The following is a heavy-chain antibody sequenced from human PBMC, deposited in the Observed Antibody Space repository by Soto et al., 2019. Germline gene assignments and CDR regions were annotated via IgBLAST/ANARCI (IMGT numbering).Heavy chain of an antibody. CDR2: MNPNRGNT. Sequence: QVQLVQSGAEVKKPGASVKVSCKASGYTFTSYDINWVRQATGQGLEWMGWMNPNRGNTGYAQKFQGRVTMTRNTSISTAYMELSSLRSEDTAVYYCARGDRYCSGGSCSNWFDPWGQGTLVTVSS. CDR3: ARGDRYCSGGSCSNWFDP. J-gene: IGHJ5*02. V-gene: IGHV1-8*01. D-gene: IGHD2-15*01. CDR1: GYTFTSYD.